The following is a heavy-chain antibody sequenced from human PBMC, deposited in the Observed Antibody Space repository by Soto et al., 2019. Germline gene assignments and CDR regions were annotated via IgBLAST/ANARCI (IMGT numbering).Heavy chain of an antibody. Sequence: EVQLVESGGGLVQPGRSLRLSCAASGFTFDDYAMHWVRQAPGKGLEWVSYITWDSVYTGYADSVKGRFTIPRDNANNSLYLQMYSLKPEDTAFYYCAKALYGSSSSPIDFWGQGTLVTVSS. D-gene: IGHD6-13*01. V-gene: IGHV3-9*01. CDR2: ITWDSVYT. J-gene: IGHJ4*02. CDR3: AKALYGSSSSPIDF. CDR1: GFTFDDYA.